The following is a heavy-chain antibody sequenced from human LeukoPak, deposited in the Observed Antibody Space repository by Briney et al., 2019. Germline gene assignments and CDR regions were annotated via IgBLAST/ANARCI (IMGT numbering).Heavy chain of an antibody. J-gene: IGHJ4*02. V-gene: IGHV3-21*01. CDR3: ARDFKTRGYSDY. CDR1: GFTFSSYS. D-gene: IGHD5-18*01. CDR2: ISSSSSYI. Sequence: PGGSLRLSCAASGFTFSSYSMNWVRQAPGKGLEWVSSISSSSSYIYYADSVKGRFTISRDNAKNSLYLQMNSLRAEDTAVYYCARDFKTRGYSDYWGQGTLVTVFS.